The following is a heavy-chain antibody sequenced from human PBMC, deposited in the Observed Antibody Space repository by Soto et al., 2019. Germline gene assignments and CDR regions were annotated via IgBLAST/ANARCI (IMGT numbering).Heavy chain of an antibody. CDR3: ARRVLRYLWFDP. D-gene: IGHD3-9*01. V-gene: IGHV1-8*01. J-gene: IGHJ5*02. CDR1: GYTFTSYD. Sequence: QVQLVQSGAEVKKPGASVKVSCKASGYTFTSYDINWVRQATGQGLEWMGWMNPNSGNTGYAQKFQGIVDMNRNTSISTAYKGLRSLRSEDTAVYYCARRVLRYLWFDPWGQGTLVTGS. CDR2: MNPNSGNT.